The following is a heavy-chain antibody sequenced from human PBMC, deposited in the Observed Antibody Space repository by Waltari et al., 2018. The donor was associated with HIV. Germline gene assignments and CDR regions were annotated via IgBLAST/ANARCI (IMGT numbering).Heavy chain of an antibody. CDR2: IGVAGDT. Sequence: EVQLVESGGGLVKPGESLRLSCAASGFPFGRKDRNWLRQGAGRGLEWVSGIGVAGDTYYSASVKGRFTISRENAKNSLFLQMNGLTADDTAVYYCARAVGAVAGYFDFWGQGTLVTVSS. CDR1: GFPFGRKD. V-gene: IGHV3-13*01. CDR3: ARAVGAVAGYFDF. J-gene: IGHJ4*02. D-gene: IGHD6-19*01.